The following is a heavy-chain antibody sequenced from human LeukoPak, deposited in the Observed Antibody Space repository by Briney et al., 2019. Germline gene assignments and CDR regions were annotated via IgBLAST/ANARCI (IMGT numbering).Heavy chain of an antibody. V-gene: IGHV3-64*01. J-gene: IGHJ5*02. Sequence: GGSLRLXCAASGFTFSSYAMHWVRQAPGKGLEYVSAISSNGGSTYYANSVKGRFTISRDNSKNTLYLQMGSLRAEDMAVYYCARSYSSSWYREGNWFDPWGQGTLVTVSS. CDR1: GFTFSSYA. D-gene: IGHD6-13*01. CDR2: ISSNGGST. CDR3: ARSYSSSWYREGNWFDP.